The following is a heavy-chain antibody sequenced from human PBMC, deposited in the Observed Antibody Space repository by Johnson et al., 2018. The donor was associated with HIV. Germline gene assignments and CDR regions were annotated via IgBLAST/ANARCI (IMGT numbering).Heavy chain of an antibody. D-gene: IGHD2-21*01. V-gene: IGHV3-7*03. CDR3: ARAYCGGDCYWVTSDAFDS. J-gene: IGHJ3*02. CDR2: IKQDGSEK. Sequence: VQLVESGGGLVQPGGSLRLSCAASGFTFSSYWMNWVRQAPGKGLEWVASIKQDGSEKYYVDSVKGRFTISRDNAKNSLYLQMNSLRAEDTALYYCARAYCGGDCYWVTSDAFDSWGQGTIVTVSS. CDR1: GFTFSSYW.